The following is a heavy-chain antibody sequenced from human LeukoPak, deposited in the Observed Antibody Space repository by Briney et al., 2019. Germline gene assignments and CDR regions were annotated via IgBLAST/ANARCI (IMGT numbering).Heavy chain of an antibody. CDR3: ARGGAVNGFDV. D-gene: IGHD6-19*01. CDR2: IYPSGHA. Sequence: PSETLSLTCALYGGSFSNYYWNWIRQTPGQGLEWIGQIYPSGHADYNPSLKSRVSISIDTSKNLFSLTLSSVTAADTAVYYCARGGAVNGFDVWGQGTGVTVSS. J-gene: IGHJ3*01. CDR1: GGSFSNYY. V-gene: IGHV4-34*01.